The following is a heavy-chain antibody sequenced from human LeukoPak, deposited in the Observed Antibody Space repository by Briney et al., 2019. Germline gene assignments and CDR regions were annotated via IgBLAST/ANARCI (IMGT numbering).Heavy chain of an antibody. CDR1: GFTFSSYW. V-gene: IGHV3-7*01. Sequence: PGGSLRLSCAASGFTFSSYWMSWVRQAPGKGLEWVANIKQDGSETYYVDAVKGRFTISRDNAKNSLYLQMNSLRAEDTAVYYCARAGPPRGDYYYYYMDVWGKGTTVTVSS. CDR3: ARAGPPRGDYYYYYMDV. CDR2: IKQDGSET. J-gene: IGHJ6*03. D-gene: IGHD3-10*01.